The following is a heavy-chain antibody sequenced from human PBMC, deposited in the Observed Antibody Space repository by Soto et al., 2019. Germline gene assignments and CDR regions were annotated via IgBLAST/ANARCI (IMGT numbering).Heavy chain of an antibody. V-gene: IGHV1-46*01. J-gene: IGHJ4*02. CDR2: INPSTGTT. CDR1: GYILTNYY. Sequence: ASVKVSCKASGYILTNYYMHWVRQAPGQGLEWMGIINPSTGTTTYAQKFLGRVTVTRDTSTSTVYMELSSLRSEDTAVYYCARDIEYSSSSVYWGQGTLVTVSS. D-gene: IGHD6-6*01. CDR3: ARDIEYSSSSVY.